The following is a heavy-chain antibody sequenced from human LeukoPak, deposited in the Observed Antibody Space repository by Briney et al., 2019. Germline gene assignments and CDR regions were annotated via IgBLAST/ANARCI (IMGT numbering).Heavy chain of an antibody. V-gene: IGHV1-3*01. CDR1: GYTFTSYA. CDR2: INAGNGNT. Sequence: ASVKVSCKASGYTFTSYAMHWVRQAPGQRLEWMGWINAGNGNTKYSQKFQGRVTITRDTSASTAYMELSRLRSDDTAVYYCARVASDMAYDYWGQGTLVTVSS. D-gene: IGHD3-9*01. CDR3: ARVASDMAYDY. J-gene: IGHJ4*02.